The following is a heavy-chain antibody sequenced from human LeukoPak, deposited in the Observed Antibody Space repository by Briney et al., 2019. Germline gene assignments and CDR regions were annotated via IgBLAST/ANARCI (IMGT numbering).Heavy chain of an antibody. CDR2: IHPTEGTT. Sequence: GGSLRLSCAASGFTFSTYAMSWVRQAPGKGLEWVSAIHPTEGTTFYADSVKGRFTISRDNSRNTLYLQLNSLRAEDTAIYYCAKGKSTAIFDYWGQGTLVTVSS. CDR3: AKGKSTAIFDY. CDR1: GFTFSTYA. J-gene: IGHJ4*02. V-gene: IGHV3-23*01. D-gene: IGHD5-18*01.